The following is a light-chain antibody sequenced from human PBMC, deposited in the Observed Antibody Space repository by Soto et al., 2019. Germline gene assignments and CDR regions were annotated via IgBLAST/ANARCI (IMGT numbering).Light chain of an antibody. V-gene: IGLV3-21*02. J-gene: IGLJ3*02. Sequence: SYVLTQPPSVSVAPGQTARITCGGNDIGTKSVHWFQQKPGQAPVLVVYDNSDRPSGIPERFSGSNSGTTATLTVSRVEAGDEADYYCQVWDSSSDWVFGGGTKLTVL. CDR1: DIGTKS. CDR2: DNS. CDR3: QVWDSSSDWV.